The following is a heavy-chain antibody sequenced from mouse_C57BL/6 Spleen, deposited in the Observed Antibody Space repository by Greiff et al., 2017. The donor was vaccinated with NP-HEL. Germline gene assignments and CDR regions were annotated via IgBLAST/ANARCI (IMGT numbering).Heavy chain of an antibody. CDR2: INPGSGGT. V-gene: IGHV1-54*01. Sequence: QVQLQQSGAELVRPGTSVKVSCKASGYAFTNYLIEWVKQRPGQGLEWIGVINPGSGGTNYNEKFKGKATLTADKSSSTAYMQLSSLTSEDSAVYFCARSGDYDEEDFDDWGKGTTLTVSS. CDR1: GYAFTNYL. D-gene: IGHD2-4*01. CDR3: ARSGDYDEEDFDD. J-gene: IGHJ2*01.